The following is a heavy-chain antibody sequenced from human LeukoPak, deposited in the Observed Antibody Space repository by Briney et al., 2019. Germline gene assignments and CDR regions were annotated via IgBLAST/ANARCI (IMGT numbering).Heavy chain of an antibody. CDR1: GFTFSSYS. CDR2: ISSSSSYI. CDR3: ARDADSSSWSMYYYYGMDV. D-gene: IGHD6-13*01. V-gene: IGHV3-21*01. Sequence: GSLRLSCAASGFTFSSYSMNWVRQAPGKGLEWVSSISSSSSYIYYADSVKGRFTISRDNAKNSLYLQMNSLRAEDTAVCYCARDADSSSWSMYYYYGMDVWSQGTTVTVSS. J-gene: IGHJ6*02.